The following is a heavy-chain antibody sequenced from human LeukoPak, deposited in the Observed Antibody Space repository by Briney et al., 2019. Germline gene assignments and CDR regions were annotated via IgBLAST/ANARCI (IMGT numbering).Heavy chain of an antibody. J-gene: IGHJ4*02. CDR3: ARDLAYSRLDY. Sequence: PGGSLRLSCAVSGLTFSSSWLAWVRQAPGKGLEWVASINPDGNKKYSADSVKGRFTISRDNAENSLYLQMSSLRVEDTAFYYCARDLAYSRLDYWGQGMLVTVSS. CDR2: INPDGNKK. D-gene: IGHD5-18*01. V-gene: IGHV3-7*01. CDR1: GLTFSSSW.